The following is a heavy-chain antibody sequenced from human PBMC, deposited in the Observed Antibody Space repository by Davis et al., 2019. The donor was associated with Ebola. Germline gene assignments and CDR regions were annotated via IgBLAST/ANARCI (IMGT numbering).Heavy chain of an antibody. CDR1: GGSISSSSYY. J-gene: IGHJ4*02. V-gene: IGHV4-39*01. Sequence: MPSETLSLTCAVPGGSISSSSYYWGWIRQPPGKGLEWIGSIYYSGSTYYNPSLKSRVTISVDTSKNQFSLKLSSVTAADSAVYYCARYCSGGNCFDSWGQGTLVTVSS. CDR2: IYYSGST. D-gene: IGHD2-15*01. CDR3: ARYCSGGNCFDS.